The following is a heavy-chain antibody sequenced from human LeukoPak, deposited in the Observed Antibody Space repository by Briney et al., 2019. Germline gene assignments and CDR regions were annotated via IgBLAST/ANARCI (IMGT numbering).Heavy chain of an antibody. CDR2: INLGGSAK. J-gene: IGHJ4*02. Sequence: GGSLRLSCSAYGFAFSDYWMNWVRQAPGKGPEWVANINLGGSAKSYMASVKHRYTISRDNSNNSLSLQMNSLRVEDTAVYYSAAWGLHYYWGQGTLGTVSS. V-gene: IGHV3-7*01. D-gene: IGHD7-27*01. CDR1: GFAFSDYW. CDR3: AAWGLHYY.